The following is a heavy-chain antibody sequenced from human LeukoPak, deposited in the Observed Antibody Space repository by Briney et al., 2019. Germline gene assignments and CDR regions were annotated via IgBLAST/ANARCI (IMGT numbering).Heavy chain of an antibody. D-gene: IGHD6-13*01. V-gene: IGHV4-39*07. CDR1: GGSISSSSYY. CDR3: ARGSSSWSGPSDAFDI. J-gene: IGHJ3*02. CDR2: IYYSGST. Sequence: PSETLSLTCTVSGGSISSSSYYWGWIRQPPGKGLEWIGSIYYSGSTYYNPSLKSRVTISVDTSKNQFSLKLSSVTAADTAVYYCARGSSSWSGPSDAFDIWGQGTMVTVSS.